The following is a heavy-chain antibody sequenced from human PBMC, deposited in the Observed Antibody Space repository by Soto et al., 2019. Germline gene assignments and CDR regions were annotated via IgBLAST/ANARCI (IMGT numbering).Heavy chain of an antibody. V-gene: IGHV4-39*01. CDR2: IYYTGTT. CDR1: GGSVGGSAYY. J-gene: IGHJ5*02. Sequence: SETLSLTCTVSGGSVGGSAYYWGWIRQPPGKGLEYIGNIYYTGTTTYNAALKSRVTISVDRSKNQISLRLTTVTAADTAVYYCARREYATSPLDPWGQGTLVTVSS. D-gene: IGHD2-2*01. CDR3: ARREYATSPLDP.